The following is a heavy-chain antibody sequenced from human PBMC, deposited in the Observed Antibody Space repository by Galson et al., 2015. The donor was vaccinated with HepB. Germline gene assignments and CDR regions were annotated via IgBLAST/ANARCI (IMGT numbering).Heavy chain of an antibody. J-gene: IGHJ4*02. CDR3: VRDPPLGTAFDY. CDR2: ISQSSSYI. V-gene: IGHV3-21*01. D-gene: IGHD7-27*01. Sequence: SLRLSCAASGFTFSSYNMNWVRQAPGKGLEWVSSISQSSSYIYYADSVRGRFTISRDNAQNSLYLQMNSLRAEDTVVYYCVRDPPLGTAFDYWGQGTLVTVSS. CDR1: GFTFSSYN.